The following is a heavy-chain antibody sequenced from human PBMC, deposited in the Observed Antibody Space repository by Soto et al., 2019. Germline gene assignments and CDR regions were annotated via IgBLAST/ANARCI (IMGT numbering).Heavy chain of an antibody. D-gene: IGHD1-26*01. CDR3: TSDQAIPWEPANYYNYGMDV. J-gene: IGHJ6*02. V-gene: IGHV3-15*07. Sequence: GGSLRLSCAASGFTFSNAWMNWVRQAPGKGLEWVGRIKSKTDGGTTDYAAPVKGRFTISRDDSKNTLYLQMNSLKTEDTAVYYCTSDQAIPWEPANYYNYGMDVWGQGTTVTVSS. CDR1: GFTFSNAW. CDR2: IKSKTDGGTT.